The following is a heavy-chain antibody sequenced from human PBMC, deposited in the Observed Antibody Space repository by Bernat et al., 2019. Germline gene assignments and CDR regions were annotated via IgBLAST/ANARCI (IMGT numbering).Heavy chain of an antibody. CDR2: ISFDGGNK. CDR1: GFSFSNYA. D-gene: IGHD3-9*01. CDR3: ARDFTVLTPGY. Sequence: QVQLVESGGGVVQPGRSLRLTCAASGFSFSNYAMHWVRQAPGKGLEWVAVISFDGGNKYYAASVKGRFTISRDNSKNTLYLQMNSLRDEDTAVYYCARDFTVLTPGYWGQGTLVTVSS. J-gene: IGHJ4*02. V-gene: IGHV3-30*01.